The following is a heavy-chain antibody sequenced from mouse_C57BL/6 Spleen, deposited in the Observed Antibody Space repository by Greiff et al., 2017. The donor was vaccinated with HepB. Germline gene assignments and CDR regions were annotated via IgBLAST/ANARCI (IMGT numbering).Heavy chain of an antibody. D-gene: IGHD3-2*02. J-gene: IGHJ3*01. Sequence: QDQLQQSGAELARPGASVKLSCKASGYTFTSYGISWVKQRTGQGLEWIGEIYPRSGNTYYNEKFKGKATLTADKSSSTAYMELRSLTSEDSAVYFCAREGAQATGWFAYWGQGTLVTVSA. CDR2: IYPRSGNT. CDR1: GYTFTSYG. CDR3: AREGAQATGWFAY. V-gene: IGHV1-81*01.